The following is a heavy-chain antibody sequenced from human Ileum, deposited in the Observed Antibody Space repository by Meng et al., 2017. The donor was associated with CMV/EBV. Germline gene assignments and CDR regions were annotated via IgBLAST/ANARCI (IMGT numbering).Heavy chain of an antibody. J-gene: IGHJ4*02. V-gene: IGHV1-2*06. CDR2: INPTSGAT. CDR3: ARVPFGATTSLDY. Sequence: QASGYTLSGYYFHWVRQAPGQGLEWMGRINPTSGATNYAQKFQGRVTMTRDTSISTAYMELSRLTSDDTAVYYCARVPFGATTSLDYWGQGTLVTVSS. CDR1: GYTLSGYY. D-gene: IGHD1-26*01.